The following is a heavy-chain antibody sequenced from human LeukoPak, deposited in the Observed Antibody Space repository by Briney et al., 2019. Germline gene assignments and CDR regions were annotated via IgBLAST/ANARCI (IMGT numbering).Heavy chain of an antibody. V-gene: IGHV3-33*06. CDR1: GFTFSSYG. J-gene: IGHJ4*02. CDR3: AKTATTTVTTPFDY. Sequence: PGRSLRLSCAASGFTFSSYGMHWVRQAPGKGLEWVAVIWYDGSNKYYADSVKGRFTISSDNSKNTLYLQMNSLRAEDTAVYYCAKTATTTVTTPFDYWGQGTLVTVSS. D-gene: IGHD4-17*01. CDR2: IWYDGSNK.